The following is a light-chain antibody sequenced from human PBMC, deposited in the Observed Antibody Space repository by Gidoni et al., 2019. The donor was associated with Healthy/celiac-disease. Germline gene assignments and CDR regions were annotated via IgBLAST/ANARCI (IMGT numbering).Light chain of an antibody. CDR3: KQSYHTPPT. V-gene: IGKV1-39*01. CDR1: KSISSY. CDR2: SAS. J-gene: IGKJ1*01. Sequence: DIQMTQSPSSLSASVGDRVTITCRASKSISSYLNWYQQKPGKAPKLLIYSASSLQSGVPSRFSGSGSGTDCTLNISSLQPEDFATYYCKQSYHTPPTFGQGTKVEIK.